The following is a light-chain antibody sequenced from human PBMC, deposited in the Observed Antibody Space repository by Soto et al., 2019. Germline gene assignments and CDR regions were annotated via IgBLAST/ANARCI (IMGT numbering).Light chain of an antibody. Sequence: QSALTQPPSVSGSPGQSVTISCTGTSSDVGGYDYVSWYQQRPGKAPKLLIYDVTKRPSGVLDRFSGSKSGNTASLTISGLQAEDEADFYCCSYGGSFPYVFGTGTKLTVL. V-gene: IGLV2-11*01. CDR1: SSDVGGYDY. J-gene: IGLJ1*01. CDR3: CSYGGSFPYV. CDR2: DVT.